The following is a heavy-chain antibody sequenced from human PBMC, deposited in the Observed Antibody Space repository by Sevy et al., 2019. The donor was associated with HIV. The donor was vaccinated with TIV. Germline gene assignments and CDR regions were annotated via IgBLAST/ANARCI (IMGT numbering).Heavy chain of an antibody. CDR3: ARALYAYSSY. CDR2: INQDGSEI. J-gene: IGHJ4*02. D-gene: IGHD4-4*01. V-gene: IGHV3-7*01. Sequence: GGSLRLSCAASGFTFSSFWMTWVRQAPGKGLEWVANINQDGSEIHYVDSVKGRFSISRDNAKNSLNLQMNSLRAEDTAVYYCARALYAYSSYWGQGPLVTVSS. CDR1: GFTFSSFW.